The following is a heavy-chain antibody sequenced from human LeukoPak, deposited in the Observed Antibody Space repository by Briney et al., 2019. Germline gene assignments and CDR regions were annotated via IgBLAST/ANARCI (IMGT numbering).Heavy chain of an antibody. CDR2: IKQDGSEK. V-gene: IGHV3-7*01. CDR1: GFTFSSYW. CDR3: ARHDSPNYMDV. J-gene: IGHJ6*03. Sequence: GGSLRLSCAASGFTFSSYWMSWVRQAPRKGLEWVANIKQDGSEKYYVDSVKGRFTISRDNAKNSLYLQMNSLRAEDTAVYYCARHDSPNYMDVWGKGTTVTVSS. D-gene: IGHD2-15*01.